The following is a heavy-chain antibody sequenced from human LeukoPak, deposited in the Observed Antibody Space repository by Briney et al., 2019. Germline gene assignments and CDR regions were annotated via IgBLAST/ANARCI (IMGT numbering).Heavy chain of an antibody. Sequence: GASVKVSCKASGYTFTGYYMHWVRQAPGQGLEWMGWINPNSGGTNHAQKFQGRVTMTRDTSINTAYMELSRLTSDDTAVYYCARSLYSSDWYNVPGAFDIWGQGTMVTVSS. CDR2: INPNSGGT. J-gene: IGHJ3*02. V-gene: IGHV1-2*02. CDR3: ARSLYSSDWYNVPGAFDI. CDR1: GYTFTGYY. D-gene: IGHD6-19*01.